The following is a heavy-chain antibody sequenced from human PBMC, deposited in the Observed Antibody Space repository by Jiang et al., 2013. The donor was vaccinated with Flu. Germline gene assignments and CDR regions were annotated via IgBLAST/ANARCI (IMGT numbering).Heavy chain of an antibody. D-gene: IGHD3-16*02. CDR3: ASGPFRGVIAYYYYGMDV. J-gene: IGHJ6*04. V-gene: IGHV4-34*01. CDR2: INHSGST. Sequence: SLTCAVYGGSFSDYYWSWIRQPPGKGLEWIGEINHSGSTNYNPSLKSRVTISVDTSKNQFSLKLSSVTAADTAVYYCASGPFRGVIAYYYYGMDVWGKGTTVTVSS. CDR1: GGSFSDYY.